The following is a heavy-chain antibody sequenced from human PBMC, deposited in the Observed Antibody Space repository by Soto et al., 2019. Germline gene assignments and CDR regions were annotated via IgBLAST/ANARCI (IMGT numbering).Heavy chain of an antibody. Sequence: PGGSLRLSCAASGFTFSSYVMSWVRQAPGKGLEWVSSISSSTSYIYYADSVKGRFTISRDNAKNSLYLQMNSLRAEDTAVYYCARDWGYCSGGSCYADAFDIWGQGTMVTVSS. D-gene: IGHD2-15*01. J-gene: IGHJ3*02. V-gene: IGHV3-21*01. CDR2: ISSSTSYI. CDR1: GFTFSSYV. CDR3: ARDWGYCSGGSCYADAFDI.